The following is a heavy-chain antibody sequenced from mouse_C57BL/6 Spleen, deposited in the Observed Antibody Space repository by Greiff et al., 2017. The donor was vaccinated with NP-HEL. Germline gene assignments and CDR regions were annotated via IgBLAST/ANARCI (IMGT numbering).Heavy chain of an antibody. J-gene: IGHJ2*01. D-gene: IGHD1-1*01. CDR3: ARILYYGSSSYYFDY. V-gene: IGHV1-69*01. Sequence: VQLQQPGAELVMPGASVKLSCKASGYTFTSYWMHWVKQRPGQGLEWIGEIDPSDSYTNYNQKFKGKSTLTVDKSSSTAYMQLSSLTSEDSAVYYCARILYYGSSSYYFDYWGQGTTLTVSS. CDR1: GYTFTSYW. CDR2: IDPSDSYT.